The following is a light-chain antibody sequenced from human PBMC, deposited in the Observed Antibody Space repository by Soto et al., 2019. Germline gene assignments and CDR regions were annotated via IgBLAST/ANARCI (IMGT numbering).Light chain of an antibody. CDR1: QSVSRTN. CDR3: QQYGSSPPLT. CDR2: GAT. J-gene: IGKJ4*01. Sequence: EIVLTQSPGTLSLSPGERATLSCRASQSVSRTNLAWYQQKPGQAPRLLIYGATSRATGIPDRFSGSGSGTEFTLTISRLEPEDFVVNYCQQYGSSPPLTFGGGTKVEIK. V-gene: IGKV3-20*01.